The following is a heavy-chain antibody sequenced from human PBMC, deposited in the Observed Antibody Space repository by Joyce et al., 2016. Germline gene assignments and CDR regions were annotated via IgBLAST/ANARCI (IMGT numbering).Heavy chain of an antibody. CDR2: IYHSGST. J-gene: IGHJ4*02. CDR1: GGSISSANW. CDR3: AGGLWRVRGYYFDY. Sequence: QMQLQESGHGLVKPSGALSLTCAVSGGSISSANWWCWVRQPPGKGLEWIGQIYHSGSTNDIPSLKSRINISRDKSRDQCSRNLTSVTAADTAVYYCAGGLWRVRGYYFDYWGQGTLVTVSS. V-gene: IGHV4-4*02. D-gene: IGHD6-19*01.